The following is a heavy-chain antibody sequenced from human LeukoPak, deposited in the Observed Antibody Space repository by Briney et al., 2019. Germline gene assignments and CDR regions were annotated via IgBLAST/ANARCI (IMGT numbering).Heavy chain of an antibody. CDR2: IYYSGST. D-gene: IGHD6-13*01. V-gene: IGHV4-59*01. CDR1: GGSISSYY. J-gene: IGHJ6*02. Sequence: TSETLPLTCTVSGGSISSYYWSWIRQPPGKGLEWIGYIYYSGSTNYNPSLKSRVTISVDTSKNQFSLKLSSVTAADTAVYYCARAWYSSSWYGSRYYYYGMDVWGQGTTVTVSS. CDR3: ARAWYSSSWYGSRYYYYGMDV.